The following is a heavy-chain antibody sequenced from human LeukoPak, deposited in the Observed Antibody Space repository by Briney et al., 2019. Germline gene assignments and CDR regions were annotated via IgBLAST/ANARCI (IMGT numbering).Heavy chain of an antibody. D-gene: IGHD6-13*01. CDR3: TTSSSWDNDAFDI. Sequence: PGGSLRLSCAASGFTFSNAWMSWVRQAPGKGLEWVGRIKSKTDGGTTDYAAPVKGRFTISRDDSKNTLYLQMNSLKTEDTAVYYCTTSSSWDNDAFDIWGQGTMVTVSS. CDR1: GFTFSNAW. CDR2: IKSKTDGGTT. V-gene: IGHV3-15*01. J-gene: IGHJ3*02.